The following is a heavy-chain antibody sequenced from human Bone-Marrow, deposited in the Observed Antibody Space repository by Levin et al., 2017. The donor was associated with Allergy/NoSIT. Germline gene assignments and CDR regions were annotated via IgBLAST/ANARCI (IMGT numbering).Heavy chain of an antibody. CDR2: IDPSDSYV. V-gene: IGHV5-10-1*01. CDR3: ARHGLNGFDF. D-gene: IGHD3/OR15-3a*01. Sequence: GESLKISCKGSGYTFINYWITWVRQMPGKGLEWVGRIDPSDSYVKYSPSFQSHVTISVDKSISTAYLQRSSLKASDSAMYYCARHGLNGFDFWGQGTAVTVSS. CDR1: GYTFINYW. J-gene: IGHJ3*01.